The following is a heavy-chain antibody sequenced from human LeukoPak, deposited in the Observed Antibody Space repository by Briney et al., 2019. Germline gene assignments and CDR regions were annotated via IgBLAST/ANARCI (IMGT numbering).Heavy chain of an antibody. D-gene: IGHD3-10*01. V-gene: IGHV3-23*01. CDR1: GFTFSDYA. Sequence: GASLRLSCAASGFTFSDYARTWVRQAPGKGLEWVSGISDSGSKTYYADSVQGRFTISRDNSKNSLFLQMNSLRAEDTAVYYCGKEEFGELVIGYWGQGILVTVTS. CDR2: ISDSGSKT. J-gene: IGHJ4*02. CDR3: GKEEFGELVIGY.